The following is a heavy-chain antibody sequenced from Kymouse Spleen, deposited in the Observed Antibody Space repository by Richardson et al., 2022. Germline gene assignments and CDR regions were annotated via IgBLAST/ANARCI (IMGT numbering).Heavy chain of an antibody. CDR3: AKEEVRGVIIYFDY. CDR2: ISYDGSNK. Sequence: QVQLVESGGGVVQPGRSLRLSCAASGFTFSSYGMHWVRQAPGKGLEWVAVISYDGSNKYYADSVKGRFTISRDNSKNTLYLQMNSLRAEDTAVYYCAKEEVRGVIIYFDYWGQGTLVTVSS. J-gene: IGHJ4*02. D-gene: IGHD3-10*01. CDR1: GFTFSSYG. V-gene: IGHV3-30*18.